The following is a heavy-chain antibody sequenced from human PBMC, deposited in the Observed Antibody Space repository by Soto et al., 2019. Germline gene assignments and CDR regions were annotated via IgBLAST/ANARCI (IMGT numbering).Heavy chain of an antibody. Sequence: ASVKVSCKASGYTFTSYGISWVRQAPGQGLEWMGWISAYNGNTNYAQKLQGRVTMTTDTSTSTAYMELRSLRSDDTAVYYCARSGPFVVVPAANAFDIWGQGTMVTVS. CDR2: ISAYNGNT. J-gene: IGHJ3*02. CDR1: GYTFTSYG. V-gene: IGHV1-18*01. D-gene: IGHD2-2*01. CDR3: ARSGPFVVVPAANAFDI.